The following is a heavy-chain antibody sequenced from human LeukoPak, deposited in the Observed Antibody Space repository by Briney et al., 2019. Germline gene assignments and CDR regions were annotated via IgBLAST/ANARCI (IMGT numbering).Heavy chain of an antibody. J-gene: IGHJ4*02. V-gene: IGHV1-2*02. D-gene: IGHD3-10*01. Sequence: ASVKVSCKASGDTFTGYYMHWVRQAPGQGLEWMGWINPNSGGTNYAQKFQGRVTMTRDTSISTAYMELSRLRSDDTAVYYCARVAWFEESPWFDYWGQGTLVTVSS. CDR2: INPNSGGT. CDR1: GDTFTGYY. CDR3: ARVAWFEESPWFDY.